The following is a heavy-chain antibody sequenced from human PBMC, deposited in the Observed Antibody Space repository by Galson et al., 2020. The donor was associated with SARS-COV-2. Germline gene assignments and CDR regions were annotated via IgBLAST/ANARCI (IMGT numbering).Heavy chain of an antibody. CDR2: IAAGGDVT. Sequence: GGSLRLSCAASRFRIRDYAMNWLRQAPGTGLEWVSTIAAGGDVTYYADSVKGRFTISRDNSKNMLYLQMDSLRAEDTAMYFCAKEGEWFGKSGWFDPWGQGALVTVSS. CDR3: AKEGEWFGKSGWFDP. CDR1: RFRIRDYA. J-gene: IGHJ5*02. V-gene: IGHV3-23*01. D-gene: IGHD3-10*01.